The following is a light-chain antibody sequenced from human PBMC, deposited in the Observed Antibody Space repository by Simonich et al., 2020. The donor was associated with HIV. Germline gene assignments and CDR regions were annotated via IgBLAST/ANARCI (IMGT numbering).Light chain of an antibody. CDR2: YVS. CDR3: SSYTSSSTVV. V-gene: IGLV2-14*01. CDR1: SSDVGGYNY. J-gene: IGLJ2*01. Sequence: QSALTQPASVSGSPGQSITISCTGTSSDVGGYNYVSWYQQHPGKAPQLMIYYVSKRPAGVSNRFSGSKSGNTASLTISGLQAEDEADYYCSSYTSSSTVVFGGGTKLTVL.